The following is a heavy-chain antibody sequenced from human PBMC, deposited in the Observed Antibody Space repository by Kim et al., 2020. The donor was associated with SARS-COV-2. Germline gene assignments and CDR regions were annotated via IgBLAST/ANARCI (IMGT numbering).Heavy chain of an antibody. J-gene: IGHJ4*02. CDR1: GFTFSSYA. V-gene: IGHV3-30*04. CDR2: ISYDGSNK. CDR3: AREGSPKGFDY. Sequence: GGSLRLSCAASGFTFSSYAMHWVRQAPGKGLEWVAVISYDGSNKYYADSVKGRFTISRDNSKNTLYLQMNSLRAEDTAVYYCAREGSPKGFDYWGQGTLVTVSS.